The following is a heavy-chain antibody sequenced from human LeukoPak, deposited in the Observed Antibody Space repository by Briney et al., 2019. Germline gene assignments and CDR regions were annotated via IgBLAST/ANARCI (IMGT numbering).Heavy chain of an antibody. J-gene: IGHJ4*02. CDR1: GFTFSGSA. CDR3: TRPEGYCGGNIDY. D-gene: IGHD4-23*01. CDR2: VRSKANSYAT. V-gene: IGHV3-73*01. Sequence: GGSLRLSCAASGFTFSGSAMHWVRQASGKGLEWVGRVRSKANSYATAYAASVKGRFTISRDDSKNTAYLQMNSLKTEDTAVYYCTRPEGYCGGNIDYWGQGTLVTVSS.